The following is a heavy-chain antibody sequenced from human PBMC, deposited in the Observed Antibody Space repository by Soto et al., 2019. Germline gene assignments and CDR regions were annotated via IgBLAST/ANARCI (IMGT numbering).Heavy chain of an antibody. D-gene: IGHD2-21*01. V-gene: IGHV4-61*08. Sequence: PSETLSLTCTVSGDSVTSGDYYWSWIRQPPGKGLEWIGYIYYSGNTNYSPSLKSRVAISLDTSHNQFSLKLSSVTAADTAGYFCARIPVAPYMTYRFDAWGQGTLVTVSS. CDR1: GDSVTSGDYY. J-gene: IGHJ5*01. CDR3: ARIPVAPYMTYRFDA. CDR2: IYYSGNT.